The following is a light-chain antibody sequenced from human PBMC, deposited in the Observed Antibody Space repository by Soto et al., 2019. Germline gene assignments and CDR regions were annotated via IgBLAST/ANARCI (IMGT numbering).Light chain of an antibody. J-gene: IGKJ3*01. Sequence: DIVMTQSPLSLPVTPGEPASISCRSSQSLLHSNGYNYLDWYLQKPGQSPQLLIYLGSNRASGVPDRFSGSGSGTDFKLKISSVEAEDVGIYYCMQALQTPPFTFGLGTKVDIK. CDR1: QSLLHSNGYNY. CDR2: LGS. CDR3: MQALQTPPFT. V-gene: IGKV2-28*01.